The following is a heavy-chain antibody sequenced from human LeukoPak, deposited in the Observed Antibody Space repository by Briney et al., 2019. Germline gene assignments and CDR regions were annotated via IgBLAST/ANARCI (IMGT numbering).Heavy chain of an antibody. Sequence: GGSLRLSCAASGFTFSSYSMNWVRQAPGKEPEWVSYISGSSSAMYYADSVKGRFTISRDNAKNSLSLQMDSLRAEDTAVYYCASGAEAGRDYWGQGTLVTVSS. J-gene: IGHJ4*02. D-gene: IGHD4/OR15-4a*01. V-gene: IGHV3-48*01. CDR2: ISGSSSAM. CDR1: GFTFSSYS. CDR3: ASGAEAGRDY.